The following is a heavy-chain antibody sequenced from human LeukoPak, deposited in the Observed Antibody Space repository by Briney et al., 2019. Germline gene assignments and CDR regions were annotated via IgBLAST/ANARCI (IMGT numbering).Heavy chain of an antibody. D-gene: IGHD6-19*01. CDR2: INGSGGST. CDR3: AKDPGYSSGSSFFDY. V-gene: IGHV3-23*01. Sequence: PGGSLRLSCAASGFTFSSYATSWVRQAPGKGLEWVSAINGSGGSTYYADSVKGRFTISRDNPKNRLYLQMNSLRAEDTAVYYCAKDPGYSSGSSFFDYWGQGTLVTVSS. J-gene: IGHJ4*02. CDR1: GFTFSSYA.